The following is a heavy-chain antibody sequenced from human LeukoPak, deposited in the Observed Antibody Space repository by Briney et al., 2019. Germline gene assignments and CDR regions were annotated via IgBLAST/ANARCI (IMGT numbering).Heavy chain of an antibody. CDR1: GFTFSSYS. D-gene: IGHD3-10*02. CDR3: AELGITMIGGV. J-gene: IGHJ6*04. Sequence: GGSLRLSCAASGFTFSSYSMNWVRQAPGKVLEWVSSISSSSRYIYSTDSLKGRFTISRDNAKNSLYLQMNSLRAEDTAVYYCAELGITMIGGVWGKGTTVTISS. V-gene: IGHV3-21*01. CDR2: ISSSSRYI.